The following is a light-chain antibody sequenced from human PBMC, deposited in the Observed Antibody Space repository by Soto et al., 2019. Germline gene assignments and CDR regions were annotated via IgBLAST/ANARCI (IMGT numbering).Light chain of an antibody. CDR3: QQHDTSPWT. CDR1: QSISSSY. J-gene: IGKJ1*01. Sequence: EIVLTQSPGALSLSPGERATLSCRASQSISSSYLAIAWYQQKPGQPPRLLIYGASSRPTGIPDRFSGSGSATDFTLTISRLEPEDFAVYYCQQHDTSPWTFGQGTRVELK. V-gene: IGKV3-20*01. CDR2: GAS.